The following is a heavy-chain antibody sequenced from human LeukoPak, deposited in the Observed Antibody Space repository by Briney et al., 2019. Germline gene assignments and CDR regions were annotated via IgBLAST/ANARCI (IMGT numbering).Heavy chain of an antibody. J-gene: IGHJ4*02. D-gene: IGHD6-6*01. V-gene: IGHV3-21*01. CDR1: GFTFSSYS. CDR3: ARDEYSSSPGYFDY. Sequence: GGSLRLSCAASGFTFSSYSMNWVRQAPGKGLEWVSCISTSSSCIYYADSVKGRFTISRDNAKNSLYLQMNSLRAEDTAVYYCARDEYSSSPGYFDYWGQGTLVTVSS. CDR2: ISTSSSCI.